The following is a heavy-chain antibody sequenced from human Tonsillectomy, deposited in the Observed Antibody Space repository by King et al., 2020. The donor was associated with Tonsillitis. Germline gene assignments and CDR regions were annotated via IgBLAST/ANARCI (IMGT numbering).Heavy chain of an antibody. Sequence: VQLVESGGGLVQSGGSLRLSCVASGVTLSRYSMSWVRQAPGKGLEWVANIKQDGSEKNYVDSVKGRFTVSRDNAKNSLYLKMNSLRAEDTAVYYCAAHQYCGSYCYYDYWGRGTLVTVPS. D-gene: IGHD2-21*01. J-gene: IGHJ4*02. CDR3: AAHQYCGSYCYYDY. CDR1: GVTLSRYS. V-gene: IGHV3-7*01. CDR2: IKQDGSEK.